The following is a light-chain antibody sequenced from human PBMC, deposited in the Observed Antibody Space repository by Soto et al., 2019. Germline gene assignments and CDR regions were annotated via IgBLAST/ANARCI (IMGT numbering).Light chain of an antibody. V-gene: IGKV1-39*01. CDR2: IAS. Sequence: DIPMTQSPSSLSVSVGDRVTITCRASQSIVSYLNWYQQKLGKAPKLLIYIASNLQRGVPSRFSGSGSGTDFTLTISSLQSEDFATYYCQQSYSTPRTFGQGTKLEIK. CDR3: QQSYSTPRT. J-gene: IGKJ2*02. CDR1: QSIVSY.